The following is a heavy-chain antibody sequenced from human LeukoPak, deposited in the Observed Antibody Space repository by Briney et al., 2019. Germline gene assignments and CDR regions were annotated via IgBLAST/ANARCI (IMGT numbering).Heavy chain of an antibody. Sequence: GASVKVSCKASGYSFMSYGLSWVRQAPGQGLEWLGGIVPIFGKTTYAQKFQGRLAITTDDTTDDSTTTTYMELTSLTSADTAVYFCARGREAITWYFDYWGQGTLVTVSS. V-gene: IGHV1-69*05. D-gene: IGHD1-26*01. CDR2: IVPIFGKT. CDR3: ARGREAITWYFDY. J-gene: IGHJ4*02. CDR1: GYSFMSYG.